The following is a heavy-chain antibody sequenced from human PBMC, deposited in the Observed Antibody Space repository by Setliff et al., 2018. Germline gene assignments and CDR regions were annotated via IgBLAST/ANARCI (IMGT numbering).Heavy chain of an antibody. CDR2: ISRSGSTI. J-gene: IGHJ6*03. CDR3: ARPTSAGRLWYMDV. Sequence: PGGSLRLSCVGSGFRFSDHYMSWVRQAPGKGLEWVSYISRSGSTIYCADSVKGRFTISRDNAKTTLYLQMNSLRADDTAVYYCARPTSAGRLWYMDVWGTGTTVTVSS. V-gene: IGHV3-11*04. CDR1: GFRFSDHY. D-gene: IGHD1-26*01.